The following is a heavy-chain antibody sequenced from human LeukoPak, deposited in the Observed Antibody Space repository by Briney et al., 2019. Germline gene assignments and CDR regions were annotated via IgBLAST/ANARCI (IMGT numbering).Heavy chain of an antibody. J-gene: IGHJ4*02. Sequence: ASVKVSCRASGGTFSSYAISWVRQAPGQGLEWMGGIIPIFGTANYAQKFQGRVTITADESTSTAYMELSSLRSEDTAVYYCARAPRDCSSTSCLFDYWGQGTLVTVSS. V-gene: IGHV1-69*13. D-gene: IGHD2-2*01. CDR2: IIPIFGTA. CDR3: ARAPRDCSSTSCLFDY. CDR1: GGTFSSYA.